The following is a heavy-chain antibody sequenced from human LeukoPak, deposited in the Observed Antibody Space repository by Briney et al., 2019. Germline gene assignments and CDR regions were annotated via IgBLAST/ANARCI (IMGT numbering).Heavy chain of an antibody. V-gene: IGHV4-34*01. CDR1: GGSFSGYY. CDR2: INYYGYT. CDR3: ARQQLDYYYYYMDV. Sequence: SETLSLTCAVYGGSFSGYYWNWIRQPPGKGLEWIGEINYYGYTNYNPSLESRVTMSVDTSKNQFSLKLSSVTAADTAVYYCARQQLDYYYYYMDVWGKGTTVTVSS. D-gene: IGHD6-6*01. J-gene: IGHJ6*03.